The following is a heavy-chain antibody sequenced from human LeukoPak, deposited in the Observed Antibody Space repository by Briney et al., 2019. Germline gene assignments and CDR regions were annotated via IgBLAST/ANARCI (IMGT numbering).Heavy chain of an antibody. CDR2: IYTSGST. Sequence: LETLSLTCTVSGGSISSYYWSWIRQPAGKGLEWIGRIYTSGSTNYNPSLKSRVTMSVDTSKNQFSLKLSSVTAADSALYYGARGPYYYYYMDVWGKGTPVTVSS. CDR1: GGSISSYY. CDR3: ARGPYYYYYMDV. J-gene: IGHJ6*03. V-gene: IGHV4-4*07.